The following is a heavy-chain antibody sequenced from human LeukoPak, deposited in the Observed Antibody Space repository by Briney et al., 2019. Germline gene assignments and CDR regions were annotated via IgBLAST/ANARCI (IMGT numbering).Heavy chain of an antibody. CDR2: INPNSGGI. CDR3: ARPKYGGSFGY. CDR1: GYTFTGYY. D-gene: IGHD4-23*01. Sequence: ASVKVSCKASGYTFTGYYMHWVRQAPGQGLEWMGWINPNSGGINYAQKFQGRVTMTRDTSISTAYMELRSLRSDDTAVYYCARPKYGGSFGYWGQGTLVTVSS. J-gene: IGHJ4*02. V-gene: IGHV1-2*02.